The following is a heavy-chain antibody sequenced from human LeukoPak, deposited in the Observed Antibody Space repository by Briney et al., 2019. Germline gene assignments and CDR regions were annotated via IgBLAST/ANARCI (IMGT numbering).Heavy chain of an antibody. CDR3: AREWQGGIAAAGTRIEGDY. CDR1: GFSVSGYW. D-gene: IGHD6-13*01. CDR2: IKRDGSEK. J-gene: IGHJ4*02. Sequence: GGSLRLSCAVSGFSVSGYWMTRVRQAPGKGLEWVANIKRDGSEKNYVDSVKGRFTISRDNAENSLFLQMNSLRVEDTAVYYCAREWQGGIAAAGTRIEGDYWGQGTLVAVSS. V-gene: IGHV3-7*01.